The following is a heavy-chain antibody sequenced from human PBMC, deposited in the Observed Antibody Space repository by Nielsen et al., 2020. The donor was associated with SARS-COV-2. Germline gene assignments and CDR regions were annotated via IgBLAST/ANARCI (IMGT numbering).Heavy chain of an antibody. V-gene: IGHV1-24*01. CDR2: FDPEDGET. J-gene: IGHJ6*03. D-gene: IGHD3-16*01. CDR3: ARGDYVWGSSYYMDV. Sequence: WVRQAPGQGLEWMGGFDPEDGETIYAQKLQGRVTMTTDTSTSTAYMELRSLRSDDTAVYYCARGDYVWGSSYYMDVWGKGTTVTVSS.